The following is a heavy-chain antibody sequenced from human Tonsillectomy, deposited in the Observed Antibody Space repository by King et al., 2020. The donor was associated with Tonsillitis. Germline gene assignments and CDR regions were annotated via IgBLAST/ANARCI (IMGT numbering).Heavy chain of an antibody. CDR3: ARVTTILTANMPLRRTGMDV. Sequence: VQLVESGGGVVQPGRSLRLSCAASGFTFSSYAMHWVRQAPGKGLEWVAVISHDGNNKYYADSVKGRFTISRDNSKNTLYLQMNSLRAEDTAVYYCARVTTILTANMPLRRTGMDVWGQGTTVTVSS. V-gene: IGHV3-30*04. CDR2: ISHDGNNK. D-gene: IGHD1-1*01. J-gene: IGHJ6*02. CDR1: GFTFSSYA.